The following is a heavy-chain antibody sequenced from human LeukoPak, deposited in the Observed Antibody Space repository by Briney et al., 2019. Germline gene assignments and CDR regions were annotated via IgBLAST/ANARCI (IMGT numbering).Heavy chain of an antibody. Sequence: GGSLRLSCAASGFTFDDYAMHWVRQAPGKGLEWVPGISWNSGSIGYADSVKGRFTISRDNAKNSLYLQMNSLRAEDTALYYCAKGPNYYGSGSYADYWGQGTLVTVSS. CDR3: AKGPNYYGSGSYADY. CDR2: ISWNSGSI. CDR1: GFTFDDYA. V-gene: IGHV3-9*01. D-gene: IGHD3-10*01. J-gene: IGHJ4*02.